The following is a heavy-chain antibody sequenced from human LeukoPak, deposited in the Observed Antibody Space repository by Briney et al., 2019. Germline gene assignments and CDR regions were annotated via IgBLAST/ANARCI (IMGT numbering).Heavy chain of an antibody. V-gene: IGHV1-46*01. CDR3: ARARSGYTAKGAFDI. Sequence: GASVKVSCKASGYTFTSYYMHWVRQAPGQGLEWMGIINPSGGSTSYAQKFQGRVTMTRDMSTSTVYMELSSLRSEDTAVYYCARARSGYTAKGAFDIWGQGTVVTVSS. J-gene: IGHJ3*02. D-gene: IGHD5-12*01. CDR1: GYTFTSYY. CDR2: INPSGGST.